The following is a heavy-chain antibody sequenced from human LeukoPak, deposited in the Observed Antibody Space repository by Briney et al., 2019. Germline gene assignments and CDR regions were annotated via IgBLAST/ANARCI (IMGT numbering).Heavy chain of an antibody. CDR3: ASQAVAGSLGY. CDR1: GGSISSGSYY. CDR2: IYTSGST. Sequence: SQTLSLTCTVSGGSISSGSYYWSWIRQPAGKGLEWIGRIYTSGSTNYNPSLKSRVTISVDTSKNQFSLKLSSVTAADTAVYYCASQAVAGSLGYWGQGTLVTVSS. D-gene: IGHD6-19*01. J-gene: IGHJ4*02. V-gene: IGHV4-61*02.